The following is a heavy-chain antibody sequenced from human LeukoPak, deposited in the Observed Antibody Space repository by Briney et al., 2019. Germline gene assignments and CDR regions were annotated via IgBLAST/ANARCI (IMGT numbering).Heavy chain of an antibody. D-gene: IGHD6-19*01. J-gene: IGHJ4*02. CDR1: GGSISSYY. CDR2: IYYSGST. CDR3: ARSGWYEGLGY. Sequence: SETLSLTCTVSGGSISSYYWSWIRQPPGKGLEWIGYIYYSGSTNYNPSLKSRVTISVDTSKNQFSLKLSSVTAADTAVYYCARSGWYEGLGYWGQGTLVTVSS. V-gene: IGHV4-59*08.